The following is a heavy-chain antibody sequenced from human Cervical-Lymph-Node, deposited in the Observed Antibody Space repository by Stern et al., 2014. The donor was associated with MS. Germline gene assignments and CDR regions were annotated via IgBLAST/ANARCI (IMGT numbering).Heavy chain of an antibody. CDR2: IIPIFGTP. D-gene: IGHD4-11*01. Sequence: MQLVESGAEVKKPGSSVKVSCKASGGTFSTYALSWVRQAPGQGLEWMGGIIPIFGTPTYAQKFQGRVTITADESTSTAYMELSSLRSEDAAVYYCARVHTETSHAFDLWGQGTMVTVSS. J-gene: IGHJ3*01. V-gene: IGHV1-69*01. CDR1: GGTFSTYA. CDR3: ARVHTETSHAFDL.